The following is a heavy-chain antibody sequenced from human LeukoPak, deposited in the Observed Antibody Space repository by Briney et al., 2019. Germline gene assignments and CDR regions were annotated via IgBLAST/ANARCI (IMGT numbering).Heavy chain of an antibody. J-gene: IGHJ3*02. CDR1: GGSISSYY. V-gene: IGHV4-4*07. CDR2: IYTSGST. D-gene: IGHD3-3*01. CDR3: ALLSPYDFWSGYSAFDAFDI. Sequence: TSETLSLTCTVSGGSISSYYWSWIRQPAGKGLEWIGRIYTSGSTNYNPSLKSRVTISVDTSKNQFSLKLSSVTAADTAVYYCALLSPYDFWSGYSAFDAFDIWGQGTMVTVSS.